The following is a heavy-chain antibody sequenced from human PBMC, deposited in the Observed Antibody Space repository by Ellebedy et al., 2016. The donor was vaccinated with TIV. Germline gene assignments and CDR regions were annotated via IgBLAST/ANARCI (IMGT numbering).Heavy chain of an antibody. Sequence: AASVKVSCKASGYTFTDYYMHWVRQAPGQGLEWMGWLNPNSGGADYAQTFQGRVTMTTDTSISVAYMELSILRSYDTAIYYCAKSLSGSYHSPLGNWGQGTLVTVSS. D-gene: IGHD1-26*01. CDR3: AKSLSGSYHSPLGN. CDR1: GYTFTDYY. V-gene: IGHV1-2*02. J-gene: IGHJ4*02. CDR2: LNPNSGGA.